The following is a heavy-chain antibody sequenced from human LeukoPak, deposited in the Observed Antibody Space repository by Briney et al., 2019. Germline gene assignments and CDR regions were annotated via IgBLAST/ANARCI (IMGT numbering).Heavy chain of an antibody. D-gene: IGHD3-10*01. CDR1: GYTFTGYY. CDR2: INPNSGGT. Sequence: ASVKVSCKASGYTFTGYYVHWVRQAPGQGLEWMGWINPNSGGTNYAQKFQGWVTMTRDTSISTAYMELSRLRSDDTAVYYCARALRGFGEFNYYYYGMDVWGKGTTVTVSS. J-gene: IGHJ6*04. CDR3: ARALRGFGEFNYYYYGMDV. V-gene: IGHV1-2*04.